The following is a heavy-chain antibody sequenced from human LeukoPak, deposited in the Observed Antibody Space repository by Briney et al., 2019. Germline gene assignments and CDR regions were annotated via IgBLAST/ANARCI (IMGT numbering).Heavy chain of an antibody. CDR1: GGSFSGYY. CDR2: INHSGST. CDR3: ARAHDYVWGSYCPHSLTEYFQH. V-gene: IGHV4-34*01. Sequence: SETLSLTCAVYGGSFSGYYWSWIRQPPGKGLEWIGEINHSGSTNYNPSLKSRVTISVDTSKNQFSLKLSSVTAADTAVYYCARAHDYVWGSYCPHSLTEYFQHWGQGTLVTVSS. J-gene: IGHJ1*01. D-gene: IGHD3-16*01.